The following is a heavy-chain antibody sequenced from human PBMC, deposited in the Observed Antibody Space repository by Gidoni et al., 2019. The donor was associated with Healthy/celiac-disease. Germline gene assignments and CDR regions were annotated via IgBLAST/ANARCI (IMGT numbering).Heavy chain of an antibody. Sequence: QVQLQESGPGMVKPSQTLSLTCTVSGGSISSGSYYWSWIRQPAGKGLEWIGRIYTSGSTNYTPSLKSRVTISVATSKNQFSLKLSSVTAADTAVYYCARDTTPAEGWFDPWGQGTLVTVSS. CDR1: GGSISSGSYY. CDR2: IYTSGST. CDR3: ARDTTPAEGWFDP. D-gene: IGHD2-2*01. J-gene: IGHJ5*02. V-gene: IGHV4-61*02.